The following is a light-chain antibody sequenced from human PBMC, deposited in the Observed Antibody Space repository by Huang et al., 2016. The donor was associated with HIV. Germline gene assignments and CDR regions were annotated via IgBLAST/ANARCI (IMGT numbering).Light chain of an antibody. Sequence: EIVMTQSPATLSVSPGERATLSCRASQGVSNNIAWYQQKPGQTPRLLIHGASTRANGIAAKFSGRGSGTDFTLTITSLQPEDSAVYYCQHYNNWPPWTFGRGTQVEI. CDR2: GAS. CDR3: QHYNNWPPWT. V-gene: IGKV3D-15*01. CDR1: QGVSNN. J-gene: IGKJ1*01.